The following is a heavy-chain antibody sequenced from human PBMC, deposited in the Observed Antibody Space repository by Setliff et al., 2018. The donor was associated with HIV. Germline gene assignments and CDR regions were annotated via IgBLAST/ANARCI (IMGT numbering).Heavy chain of an antibody. CDR1: GFTFSSYA. J-gene: IGHJ3*02. CDR3: TTGLLHDGFDK. V-gene: IGHV3-23*01. CDR2: MSGSGGST. Sequence: WGSLRLSCAASGFTFSSYAMSWVRQAPGKGLEWVPAMSGSGGSTYYAASVKGRFTVSRDHAKNSVYLQMNSQRDEDTAVYYCTTGLLHDGFDKWGPGTMVTVSS.